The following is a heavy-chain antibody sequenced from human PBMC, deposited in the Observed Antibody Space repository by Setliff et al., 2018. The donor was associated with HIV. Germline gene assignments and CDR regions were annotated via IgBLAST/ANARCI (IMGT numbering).Heavy chain of an antibody. Sequence: PSETLSLTCTVSGGSISSGGPGYYWGWVRQPPGGGLEWIGSVYYSGSTYYNPSLRSRVTISVDTSRNQFSLKLTSVTAADTAVYYCARRPIKGYGPFDSWGPGTLVTVSS. J-gene: IGHJ4*02. CDR3: ARRPIKGYGPFDS. CDR2: VYYSGST. V-gene: IGHV4-39*01. CDR1: GGSISSGGPGYY. D-gene: IGHD2-15*01.